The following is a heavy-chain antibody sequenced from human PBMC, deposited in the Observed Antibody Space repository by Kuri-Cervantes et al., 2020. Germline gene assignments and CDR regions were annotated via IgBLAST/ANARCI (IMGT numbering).Heavy chain of an antibody. CDR1: GFTFSSYA. J-gene: IGHJ4*02. CDR2: ISGSGGST. V-gene: IGHV3-23*01. Sequence: GESLKISCAASGFTFSSYAMSWVRQAPGKGLELVSAISGSGGSTYYADSVKGRFTISRDNSKNTLYLQMNSLRAEDTAVYYCAKSSYDYYDSSGYYRPPDYWAQGTLVTVSS. CDR3: AKSSYDYYDSSGYYRPPDY. D-gene: IGHD3-22*01.